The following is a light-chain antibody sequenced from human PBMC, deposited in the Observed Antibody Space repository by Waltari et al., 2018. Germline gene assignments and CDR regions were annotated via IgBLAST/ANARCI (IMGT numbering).Light chain of an antibody. CDR2: EDI. J-gene: IGLJ2*01. CDR3: YSMDNSGNHGGL. CDR1: ILAKKS. Sequence: SYELTQAPSVSVSPGQTARITCSGDILAKKSVYWYQQKSGQAPVLVIYEDIKRPSGSPGRFSGSSSGPMATLTISGAQVEDEADYYWYSMDNSGNHGGLFGGGTQLTVL. V-gene: IGLV3-10*01.